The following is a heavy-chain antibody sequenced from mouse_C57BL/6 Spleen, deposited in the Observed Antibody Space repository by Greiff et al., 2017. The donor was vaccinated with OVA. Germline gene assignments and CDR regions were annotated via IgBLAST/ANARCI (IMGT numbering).Heavy chain of an antibody. J-gene: IGHJ4*01. CDR1: GFTFSDYG. D-gene: IGHD1-3*01. CDR2: ISNLAYSI. CDR3: ARQLTQGDYYAMDY. V-gene: IGHV5-15*01. Sequence: EVKLMESGGGLVQPGGSLKLSCAASGFTFSDYGMAWVRQAPRKGPEWVAFISNLAYSIYYADTVTGRFTISRENAKNTLYLEMSSLRSEDTAMYYCARQLTQGDYYAMDYWGQGTSVTVSS.